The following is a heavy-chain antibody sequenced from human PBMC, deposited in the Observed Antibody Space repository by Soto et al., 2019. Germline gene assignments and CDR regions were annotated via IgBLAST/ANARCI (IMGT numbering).Heavy chain of an antibody. CDR3: ANSYGEEDYYYYYGMDV. J-gene: IGHJ6*02. CDR1: GFTFSSYG. D-gene: IGHD4-17*01. Sequence: LRLSCAASGFTFSSYGMHWVRQAPGKGLEWVAVISYDGSNKYYADSVKGRFTISRDNSKNTLYLQTNSLRAEDTAVYYCANSYGEEDYYYYYGMDVWGQGTTVTVSS. CDR2: ISYDGSNK. V-gene: IGHV3-30*18.